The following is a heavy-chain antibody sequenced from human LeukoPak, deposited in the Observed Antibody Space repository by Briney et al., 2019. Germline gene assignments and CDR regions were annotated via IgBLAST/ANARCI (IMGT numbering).Heavy chain of an antibody. J-gene: IGHJ4*02. CDR3: ARRLGSSADGILKYYFDY. Sequence: SETLSLTCTVSGVSIISSNYYWGWFRQPPGKSLEWIASVFYTENTRHNPSLKSRVTISVDTSKNEFSLNLSSVTAEDTAVYYCARRLGSSADGILKYYFDYWGQGTLVTVSS. V-gene: IGHV4-39*01. D-gene: IGHD6-13*01. CDR2: VFYTENT. CDR1: GVSIISSNYY.